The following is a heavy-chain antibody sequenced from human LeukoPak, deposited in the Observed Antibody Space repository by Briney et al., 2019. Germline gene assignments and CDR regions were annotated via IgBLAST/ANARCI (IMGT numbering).Heavy chain of an antibody. CDR3: AKGYFDWLSPDAFDI. J-gene: IGHJ3*02. V-gene: IGHV3-23*01. Sequence: PGGSLRLSCAASGFTFSSYAMDWVRQAPGKGLEWVSAISGSGGSTYYADSVKGRFTISRDNSKNTLYLQVNSLRAEDTAVYYCAKGYFDWLSPDAFDIWGQGTMVTVSS. CDR1: GFTFSSYA. D-gene: IGHD3-9*01. CDR2: ISGSGGST.